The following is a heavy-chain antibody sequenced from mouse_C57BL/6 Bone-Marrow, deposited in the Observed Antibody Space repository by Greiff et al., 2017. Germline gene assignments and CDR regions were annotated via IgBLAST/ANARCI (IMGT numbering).Heavy chain of an antibody. J-gene: IGHJ3*01. D-gene: IGHD2-2*01. CDR1: GYTFTSYW. V-gene: IGHV1-64*01. CDR2: IHPNSGST. Sequence: QVQLQPPGAELVKPGASVKLSCKASGYTFTSYWMHWVKQRPGQGLEWIGMIHPNSGSTNYNEKFKSKATLTVDKSSSTAYMQLSSLTSEDSAVYYCARSEGYDDLAYWGQGTLVTVSA. CDR3: ARSEGYDDLAY.